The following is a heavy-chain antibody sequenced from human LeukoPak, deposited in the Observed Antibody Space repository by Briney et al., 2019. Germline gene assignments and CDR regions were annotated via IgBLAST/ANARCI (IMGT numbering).Heavy chain of an antibody. CDR3: PSAYYDFWKWYFDF. V-gene: IGHV4-34*01. Sequence: SSETLSLTCAVCGGSFSGYYWSWLRQPPGKGLEWIGEINHSGSTNYNPSLKSRVTISVDTSKNQFSLKLSSVTAGDTGLYFRPSAYYDFWKWYFDFWRGPTLLTVSP. J-gene: IGHJ2*01. CDR2: INHSGST. D-gene: IGHD3-3*01. CDR1: GGSFSGYY.